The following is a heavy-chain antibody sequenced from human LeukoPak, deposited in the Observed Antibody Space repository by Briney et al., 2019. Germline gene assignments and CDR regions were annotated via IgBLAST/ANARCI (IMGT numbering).Heavy chain of an antibody. CDR2: IYYSAST. Sequence: SETLSLTCTVSGGSISSGDYYWSWSRQHPGKGLEWIGYIYYSASTYYNPSLKSRTTISGDTSKNQFSLKLRSVTAADTALYYCARGRVVAETIDYWGQGTLVTVSS. V-gene: IGHV4-31*03. J-gene: IGHJ4*02. CDR3: ARGRVVAETIDY. D-gene: IGHD2-15*01. CDR1: GGSISSGDYY.